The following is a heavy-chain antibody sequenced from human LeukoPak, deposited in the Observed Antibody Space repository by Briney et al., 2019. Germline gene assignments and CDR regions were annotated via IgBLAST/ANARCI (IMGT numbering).Heavy chain of an antibody. Sequence: GGSLRLSCAASGFTFSDYYMSWIRQAPGKGLEWVSYISSGGSTIYYAYSVKGRFTISRDNAENSRYLQMNSLRAEDTAVYYCARAKNYDYSLWDVWGQGTTVTVSS. CDR1: GFTFSDYY. CDR2: ISSGGSTI. D-gene: IGHD3-3*01. J-gene: IGHJ6*01. CDR3: ARAKNYDYSLWDV. V-gene: IGHV3-11*01.